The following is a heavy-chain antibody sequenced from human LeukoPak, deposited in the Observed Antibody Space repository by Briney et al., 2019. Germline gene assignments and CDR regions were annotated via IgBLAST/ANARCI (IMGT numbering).Heavy chain of an antibody. CDR1: GFTFSSYA. J-gene: IGHJ4*02. Sequence: XPGGSLRLSCAASGFTFSSYAMPWVRQAPGKGLEWVAVISYDGSNKYYADSVKGRFTISRDNSKNTLYLQMNSLRAEDTAVYYCASANTGYCSSTSCYALDYWGQGTLVTVSS. CDR2: ISYDGSNK. D-gene: IGHD2-2*01. CDR3: ASANTGYCSSTSCYALDY. V-gene: IGHV3-30-3*01.